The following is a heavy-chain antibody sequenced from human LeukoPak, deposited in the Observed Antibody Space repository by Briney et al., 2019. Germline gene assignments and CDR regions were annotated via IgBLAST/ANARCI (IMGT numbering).Heavy chain of an antibody. CDR1: GYTFSKYG. CDR3: ARGWIEMPTVYFDY. V-gene: IGHV1-18*01. J-gene: IGHJ4*02. Sequence: ASVKVSCKASGYTFSKYGISWVRQAPGQGLEWMGWISTYNGDTKYTQKLQGRVTMTADTSTRTAYMELRSLRSDDTAVYYCARGWIEMPTVYFDYWGQGTLVSVFS. D-gene: IGHD5-24*01. CDR2: ISTYNGDT.